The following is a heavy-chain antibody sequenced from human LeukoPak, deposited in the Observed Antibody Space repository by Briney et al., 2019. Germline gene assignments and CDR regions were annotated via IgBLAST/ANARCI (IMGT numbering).Heavy chain of an antibody. CDR1: RGSISSSSYF. J-gene: IGHJ6*03. Sequence: PSETLSLTCTVSRGSISSSSYFWGWLRQPPGKGLEWIGTINYSRSPYYNPSLRSRVTISLDTSKNQFSLKLSSVTAADTAMYYCAREKIGTGTILGKDYYYMDVWGKGTTVTVSS. V-gene: IGHV4-39*07. CDR3: AREKIGTGTILGKDYYYMDV. D-gene: IGHD1-1*01. CDR2: INYSRSP.